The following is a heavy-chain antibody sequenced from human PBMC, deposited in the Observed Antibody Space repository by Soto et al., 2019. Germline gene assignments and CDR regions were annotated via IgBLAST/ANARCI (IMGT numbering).Heavy chain of an antibody. CDR3: AREYYYDSSGYYWFDP. Sequence: SETLSLTCAVSGYSISSGYYCGCLRQPPGKGLEWIGSIYHGGSTYYNPSLNSRVTLSIDMTNNHVSLILNSVTAADTAVYYCAREYYYDSSGYYWFDPWGQGTLVTVSS. CDR1: GYSISSGYY. D-gene: IGHD3-22*01. V-gene: IGHV4-38-2*02. CDR2: IYHGGST. J-gene: IGHJ5*02.